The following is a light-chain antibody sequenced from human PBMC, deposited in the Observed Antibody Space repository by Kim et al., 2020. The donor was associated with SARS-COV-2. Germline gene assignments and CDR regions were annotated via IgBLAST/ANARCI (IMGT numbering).Light chain of an antibody. CDR3: SSYTSSSTLV. CDR1: SSYGVGYKY. V-gene: IGLV2-14*03. J-gene: IGLJ2*01. CDR2: GLS. Sequence: TSSYGVGYKYVSWYQPHPGQGPLLLIYGLSSRPSGVSNRFSGSKSGNTASLTISGLQAEDEADYYCSSYTSSSTLVFGAGTQLTVL.